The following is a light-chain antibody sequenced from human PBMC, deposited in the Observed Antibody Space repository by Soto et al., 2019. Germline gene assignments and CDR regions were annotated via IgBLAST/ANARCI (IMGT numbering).Light chain of an antibody. V-gene: IGKV3-20*01. J-gene: IGKJ1*01. CDR3: QQYRSSRT. CDR2: GGS. Sequence: ENLFSLSSVPKSFSTAWTSHLCWXASQSVSSNHLAWYQQKPGQAPRLLIYGGSSRATGIPVRFSGSGSETDFTLTITRLEPEDFAMYYCQQYRSSRTFGQGTKVDIK. CDR1: QSVSSNH.